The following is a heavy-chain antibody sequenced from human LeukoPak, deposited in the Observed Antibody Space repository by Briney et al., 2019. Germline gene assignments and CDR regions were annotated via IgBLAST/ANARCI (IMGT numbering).Heavy chain of an antibody. J-gene: IGHJ6*03. V-gene: IGHV3-30*02. D-gene: IGHD3-3*01. CDR2: IRYDGSNK. CDR1: GFTFSSYG. CDR3: AKDPHYDFWSGYSSYYYMDV. Sequence: GGSLRLSCAASGFTFSSYGMHWVRQAPGKGLEWVAFIRYDGSNKYYADSVKGRFTISRDNSKNTLYLQMNSLRAEDTAVYYCAKDPHYDFWSGYSSYYYMDVWGKGTTVTVSS.